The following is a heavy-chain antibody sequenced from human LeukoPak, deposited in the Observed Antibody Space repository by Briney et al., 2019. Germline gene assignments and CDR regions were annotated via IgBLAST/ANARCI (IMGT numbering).Heavy chain of an antibody. CDR2: INSDGSST. V-gene: IGHV3-74*01. D-gene: IGHD3-10*01. Sequence: TGGSLRLSCAASGFTFSSYWMHWVRQAPGKGLGWVSRINSDGSSTSYADSVKGRFTISRDNAKNTLYLQMNRLRAEDTAVYYCARVAYYGSGSYKGYWGQGTLVTVSS. CDR1: GFTFSSYW. J-gene: IGHJ4*02. CDR3: ARVAYYGSGSYKGY.